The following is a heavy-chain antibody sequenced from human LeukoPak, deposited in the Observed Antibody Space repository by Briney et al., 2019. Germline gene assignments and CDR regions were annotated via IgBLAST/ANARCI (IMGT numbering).Heavy chain of an antibody. CDR3: ARRTDYEMLTGFAPNWFDP. V-gene: IGHV4-39*01. CDR2: IYYSGST. D-gene: IGHD3-9*01. Sequence: KPSETLSLTCTVSGGSISSSSYYWGWIRQPPGKGLEWIGSIYYSGSTYYNPSLKGRVTISVDTSKNQFSLKLSSVTAADTAVYYCARRTDYEMLTGFAPNWFDPWGQGTLVTVSS. CDR1: GGSISSSSYY. J-gene: IGHJ5*02.